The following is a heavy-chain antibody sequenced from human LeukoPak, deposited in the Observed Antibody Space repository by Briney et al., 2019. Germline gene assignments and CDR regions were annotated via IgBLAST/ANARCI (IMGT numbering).Heavy chain of an antibody. CDR3: ARPMSGYYFDY. V-gene: IGHV4-39*01. D-gene: IGHD5-12*01. J-gene: IGHJ4*02. CDR2: IYYSGST. CDR1: GGSISSSSYY. Sequence: PSETLSLTCTVSGGSISSSSYYWGWIRQPPGKGLEWIGSIYYSGSTYYNPSLKSRVTISVDTSKNQFSLKLSSVTAADTAVYYCARPMSGYYFDYWGQGTLVTVCS.